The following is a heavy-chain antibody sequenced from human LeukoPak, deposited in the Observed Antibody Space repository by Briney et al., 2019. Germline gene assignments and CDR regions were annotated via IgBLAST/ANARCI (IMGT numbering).Heavy chain of an antibody. CDR1: GFTFSSYG. CDR3: ARASLRGLYYGMDV. Sequence: GGSLRLSCATSGFTFSSYGMHWVRQAPGKGLEWVAVIWYDGSNKYYADSVGGRFTISRDYSKNTLYLQMNSLRAEDAAVYYCARASLRGLYYGMDVWGQGTTVTVSS. V-gene: IGHV3-33*01. J-gene: IGHJ6*02. CDR2: IWYDGSNK.